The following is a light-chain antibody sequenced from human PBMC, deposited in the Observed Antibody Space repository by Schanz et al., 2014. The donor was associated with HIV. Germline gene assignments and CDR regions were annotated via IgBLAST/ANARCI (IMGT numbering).Light chain of an antibody. CDR1: SSDVGSYNY. CDR3: CSYAGSSTYV. Sequence: QSVLTQPRSVSGSPGQSVTISCTGTSSDVGSYNYVSWYQQRPGKAPKLMIYDVTKRPSGVPDRFSGSKSGNTASLTISGLQAEDEADYYCCSYAGSSTYVFGTGTKLTVL. V-gene: IGLV2-11*01. J-gene: IGLJ1*01. CDR2: DVT.